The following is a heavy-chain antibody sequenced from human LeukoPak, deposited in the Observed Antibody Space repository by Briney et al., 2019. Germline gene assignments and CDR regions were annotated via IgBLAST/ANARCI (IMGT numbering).Heavy chain of an antibody. D-gene: IGHD3-10*01. V-gene: IGHV3-21*01. CDR2: ISSSSSYI. CDR3: ARDSTYGSGSYYLDY. CDR1: GFTFSSYS. J-gene: IGHJ4*02. Sequence: PGGSLRLSCAASGFTFSSYSMNWVRQAPGKGLEWVSSISSSSSYIYYADSVKGRFTISRDNAKNSLYLQMNSLRAEDTAVYYCARDSTYGSGSYYLDYWGQGTLVTVSS.